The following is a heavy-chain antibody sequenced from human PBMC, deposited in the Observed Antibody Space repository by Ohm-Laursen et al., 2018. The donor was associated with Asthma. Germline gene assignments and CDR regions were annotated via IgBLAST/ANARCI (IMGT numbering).Heavy chain of an antibody. V-gene: IGHV3-21*01. D-gene: IGHD3-10*01. CDR2: ITSSSSYK. CDR3: VRDRATYGYYYYGMDV. CDR1: GYTFSRYS. J-gene: IGHJ6*02. Sequence: SLRLSCAASGYTFSRYSIHWVRQIPGKGLEWVSFITSSSSYKFYADSVKGRFTISRDNAKNSLFLQMDSLRAEDTAVYYCVRDRATYGYYYYGMDVWGQGTTVTVSS.